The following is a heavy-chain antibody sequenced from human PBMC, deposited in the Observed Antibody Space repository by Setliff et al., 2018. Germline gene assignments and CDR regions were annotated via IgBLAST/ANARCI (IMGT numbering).Heavy chain of an antibody. Sequence: SVKVSCKSSGGTFVNYAFSWVRQAPGQGLEWMGGIIPVLGKRNYAQRVQGRVTIAADKYTNTVYMELKTLTSEDTAMYFCARSDPHITMSGDYYYYMDVWGTGATVTVSS. V-gene: IGHV1-69*10. CDR1: GGTFVNYA. D-gene: IGHD1-20*01. CDR2: IIPVLGKR. CDR3: ARSDPHITMSGDYYYYMDV. J-gene: IGHJ6*03.